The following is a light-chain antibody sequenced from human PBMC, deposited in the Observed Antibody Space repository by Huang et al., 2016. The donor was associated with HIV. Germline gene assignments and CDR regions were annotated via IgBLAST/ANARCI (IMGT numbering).Light chain of an antibody. Sequence: EIVLTQSPAILSVSPGERATLSCRASQNVRSSFAWYQQRPGQPPRRLISGASTRATCIPARCSGSGSGTELTLTISSLQSEDFAVYYCQQYENWPPEYTFGQGTKLEL. J-gene: IGKJ2*01. CDR3: QQYENWPPEYT. V-gene: IGKV3-15*01. CDR1: QNVRSS. CDR2: GAS.